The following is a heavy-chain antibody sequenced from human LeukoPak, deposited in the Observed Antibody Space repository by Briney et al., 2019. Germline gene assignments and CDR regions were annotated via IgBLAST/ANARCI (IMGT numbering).Heavy chain of an antibody. CDR3: TRGCSYGFH. Sequence: GGSLRLSCTASGFTFGDYAMSWFRQAPGKGLEWLCFIRSKTHSGATEYAASVRGRFTISRDDSKSIAYLQMNSLKIEDTAMYYCTRGCSYGFHWGQGTLVTVSS. V-gene: IGHV3-49*03. J-gene: IGHJ4*02. CDR1: GFTFGDYA. D-gene: IGHD5-18*01. CDR2: IRSKTHSGAT.